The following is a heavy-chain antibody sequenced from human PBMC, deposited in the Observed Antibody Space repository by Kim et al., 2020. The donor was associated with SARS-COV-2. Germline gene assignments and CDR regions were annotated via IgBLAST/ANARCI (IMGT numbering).Heavy chain of an antibody. CDR1: GFIFSNYW. Sequence: GGSLRLSCEASGFIFSNYWMHWVRQVPGKGLVWVSRVNIDGSNTNYADSVKGRFTISRDRAKNTLYLQMNILRAEDTAVYFCAREYTTSSTSAFDIWG. J-gene: IGHJ3*02. V-gene: IGHV3-74*01. CDR3: AREYTTSSTSAFDI. D-gene: IGHD1-26*01. CDR2: VNIDGSNT.